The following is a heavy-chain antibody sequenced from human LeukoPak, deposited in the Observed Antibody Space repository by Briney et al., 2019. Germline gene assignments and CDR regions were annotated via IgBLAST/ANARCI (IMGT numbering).Heavy chain of an antibody. D-gene: IGHD3-10*01. CDR3: ARASRVTMVPSDY. V-gene: IGHV1-69*05. CDR1: GGTFSSYA. Sequence: GASVKVSCKASGGTFSSYAISWVRQAPGQGLGWMGGIIPIFGTANYAQKFQGRVTITTDESTSTAYMELSSLRSEDTAVYYCARASRVTMVPSDYWGQGTLVTVSS. J-gene: IGHJ4*02. CDR2: IIPIFGTA.